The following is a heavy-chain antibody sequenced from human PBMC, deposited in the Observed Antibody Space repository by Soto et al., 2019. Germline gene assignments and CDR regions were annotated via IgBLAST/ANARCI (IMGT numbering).Heavy chain of an antibody. J-gene: IGHJ6*03. CDR3: ARKSIAARRDYYYYMVV. Sequence: ASVKVSCKASGYTFTSYAMHWVRQAPGQRLEWMGWINAGNGNTKYSQKFQGRVTITRDTSASTAYMELSSLRSEDTAVYYCARKSIAARRDYYYYMVVWGKGTTVTVSS. V-gene: IGHV1-3*01. D-gene: IGHD6-6*01. CDR1: GYTFTSYA. CDR2: INAGNGNT.